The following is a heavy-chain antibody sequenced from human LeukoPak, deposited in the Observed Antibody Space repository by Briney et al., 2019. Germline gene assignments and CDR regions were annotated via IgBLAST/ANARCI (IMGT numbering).Heavy chain of an antibody. D-gene: IGHD2-2*01. CDR2: INHSGST. V-gene: IGHV4-34*01. CDR3: ARWAYCSSTSCYGRYYYYYMDV. J-gene: IGHJ6*03. CDR1: GGSFSGYY. Sequence: TPSETLSLTCAVYGGSFSGYYWSWIRQPPGKGLEWIGEINHSGSTNYNPSLKSRVTISVDTSKNKFSLKLSSVTAADTAVYYCARWAYCSSTSCYGRYYYYYMDVWGKGTTVTVSS.